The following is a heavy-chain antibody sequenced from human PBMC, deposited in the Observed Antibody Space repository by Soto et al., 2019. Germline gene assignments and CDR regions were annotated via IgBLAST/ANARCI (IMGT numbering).Heavy chain of an antibody. D-gene: IGHD3-10*01. CDR1: GGSFSGYY. J-gene: IGHJ4*02. V-gene: IGHV4-34*01. CDR3: ARGGVSGSYYY. CDR2: INHSGST. Sequence: SETLSLTCAVYGGSFSGYYWSWIRQPPGKGLEWIGEINHSGSTNYNPSLKSRGTISVDTSKNQFSLKLSSVTAADTAVYYCARGGVSGSYYYWGQGTLVTVSS.